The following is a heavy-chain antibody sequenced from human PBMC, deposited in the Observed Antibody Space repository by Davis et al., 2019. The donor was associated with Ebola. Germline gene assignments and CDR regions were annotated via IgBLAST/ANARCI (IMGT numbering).Heavy chain of an antibody. CDR1: GYTFTGYY. V-gene: IGHV1-2*02. D-gene: IGHD6-13*01. CDR3: ARGLEGRDSSSWSYYYYYMDV. J-gene: IGHJ6*03. Sequence: ASVKVSCKASGYTFTGYYLHWVRQAPGQGLEWMGWINPNSGGTNYAQKFQGRVTMTRDTSISTAYMELSRLRSDDTAVYYCARGLEGRDSSSWSYYYYYMDVWGKGTTVTVSS. CDR2: INPNSGGT.